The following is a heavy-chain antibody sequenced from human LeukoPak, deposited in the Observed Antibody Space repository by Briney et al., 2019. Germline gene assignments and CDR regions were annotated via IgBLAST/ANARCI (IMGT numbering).Heavy chain of an antibody. V-gene: IGHV3-74*01. CDR3: TRDFDFSSAI. Sequence: GGSLRLSCAASGFTFSSYWMHWVRQAPGKGLVWVSRISPDGSTTGHADSVKGRFTTSRDNAKSTLFLQMNSLRAEGTAVYYCTRDFDFSSAIWGQGTLVTVSS. CDR2: ISPDGSTT. CDR1: GFTFSSYW. J-gene: IGHJ4*02. D-gene: IGHD3-3*01.